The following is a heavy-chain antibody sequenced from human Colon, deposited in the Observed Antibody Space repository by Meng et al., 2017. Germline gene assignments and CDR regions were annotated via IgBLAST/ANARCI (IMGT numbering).Heavy chain of an antibody. CDR1: GFIFSSYT. CDR2: ISSSSSDI. CDR3: ARGYGDFIDF. J-gene: IGHJ4*02. Sequence: EVRLVESGGGLVKPGGSLRLYCGASGFIFSSYTMKWVRQAPGKGLEWLSSISSSSSDIYYADSVKGRFTVSRDNAKNSLFLEMSSLSPEDTAMYYCARGYGDFIDFWGQGTLVTVSS. V-gene: IGHV3-21*01. D-gene: IGHD4-17*01.